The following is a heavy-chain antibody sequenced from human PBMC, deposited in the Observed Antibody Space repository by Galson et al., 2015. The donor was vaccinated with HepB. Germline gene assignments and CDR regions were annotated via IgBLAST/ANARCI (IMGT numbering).Heavy chain of an antibody. CDR1: GDSVSSNRAA. J-gene: IGHJ3*02. Sequence: CAISGDSVSSNRAAWNWVRQSPSRGLEWLGRAYYRSKWYYDYAVSVRSRITINPDTSNNQFSLQLNSVTPGDTAVYYCARYDGGALGACDIWGQGTMVAVSS. CDR2: AYYRSKWYY. D-gene: IGHD3-3*01. V-gene: IGHV6-1*01. CDR3: ARYDGGALGACDI.